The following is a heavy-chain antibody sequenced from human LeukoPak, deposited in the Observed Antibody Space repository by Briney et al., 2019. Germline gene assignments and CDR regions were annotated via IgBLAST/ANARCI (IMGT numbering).Heavy chain of an antibody. CDR2: IYYSGST. CDR1: GGSISSYY. CDR3: AGTGGSGSYSFGF. J-gene: IGHJ4*02. Sequence: PSETLSLTCTVSGGSISSYYWSWIRQPPGKRREWIGYIYYSGSTNYNPSPKSRVTISLDTSKNQFSLKLSSVTTADTAVYYCAGTGGSGSYSFGFWGQGTLVTVSS. D-gene: IGHD3-10*01. V-gene: IGHV4-59*01.